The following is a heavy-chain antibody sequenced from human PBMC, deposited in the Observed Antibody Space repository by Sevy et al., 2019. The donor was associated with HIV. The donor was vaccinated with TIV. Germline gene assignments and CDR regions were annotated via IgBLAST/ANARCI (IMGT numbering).Heavy chain of an antibody. J-gene: IGHJ5*02. Sequence: SETLSLTCTVSGGSISSYYWSWIRQPPGKGLEWIGYIYYSGSTNYNPSLKSRVTISVDTSKNQFSLKLSSVTAADPAVYYCARGGGGYSNYGSGAWFDPWGQGTLVTVSS. D-gene: IGHD4-4*01. CDR3: ARGGGGYSNYGSGAWFDP. V-gene: IGHV4-59*01. CDR2: IYYSGST. CDR1: GGSISSYY.